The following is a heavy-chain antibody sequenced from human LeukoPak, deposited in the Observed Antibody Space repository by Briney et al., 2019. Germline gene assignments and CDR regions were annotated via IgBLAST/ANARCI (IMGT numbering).Heavy chain of an antibody. V-gene: IGHV3-11*03. D-gene: IGHD3-9*01. CDR3: ARSFYDILIGYYQYFDY. Sequence: PGGSLRLSCAASGFTFSDYYMSWIRQAPGKGLEWVSYISSSSSYTNYADSVKGRFTISRDNAKNTLYIQMNSLRAEDTAVYYCARSFYDILIGYYQYFDYWGQGTLVTVSS. CDR2: ISSSSSYT. CDR1: GFTFSDYY. J-gene: IGHJ4*02.